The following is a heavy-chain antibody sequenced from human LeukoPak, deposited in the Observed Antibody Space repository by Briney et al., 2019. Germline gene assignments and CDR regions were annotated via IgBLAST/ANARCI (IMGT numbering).Heavy chain of an antibody. J-gene: IGHJ4*02. CDR3: AREGQEQLVSFDY. Sequence: SETLSLTCTVSGGSISSSSYYWGWIRQPPGKGLEWIGSIYYSGSTYYNPSLKSRVTISVDTSKNQFSLKLSSVTAADTAVYYCAREGQEQLVSFDYWGQGTLVTVSS. CDR1: GGSISSSSYY. V-gene: IGHV4-39*02. CDR2: IYYSGST. D-gene: IGHD6-6*01.